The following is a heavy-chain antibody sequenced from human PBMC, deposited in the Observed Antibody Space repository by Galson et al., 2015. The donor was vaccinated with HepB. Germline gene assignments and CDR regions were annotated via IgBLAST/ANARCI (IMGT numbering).Heavy chain of an antibody. CDR1: GDSISTSSYY. J-gene: IGHJ5*02. Sequence: ETLSLTCTVSGDSISTSSYYWGWIRQSPGKGLEWIGSIYYSGSTYYNPSLKSRVTISLDTSKNQFSLKLGSVTAADTAVYYCAKDISFYTIRGVTPWFDPWGQGTLVTVSS. V-gene: IGHV4-39*07. CDR3: AKDISFYTIRGVTPWFDP. D-gene: IGHD3-10*01. CDR2: IYYSGST.